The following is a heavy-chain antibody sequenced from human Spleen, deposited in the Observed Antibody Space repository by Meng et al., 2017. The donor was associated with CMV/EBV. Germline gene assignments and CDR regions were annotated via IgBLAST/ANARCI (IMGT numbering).Heavy chain of an antibody. V-gene: IGHV3-23*03. CDR2: IYSGGSST. CDR1: GFTLRHYA. J-gene: IGHJ4*02. CDR3: AKFRLTGTSRIAVAGMIDY. Sequence: GESLKISCACSGFTLRHYAMSWVRQAPGKGLEWVSVIYSGGSSTYYADSVKGRFTISRDNSKNTLYLQMNSLRAEDTAVYYCAKFRLTGTSRIAVAGMIDYWGQGTLVTVSS. D-gene: IGHD6-19*01.